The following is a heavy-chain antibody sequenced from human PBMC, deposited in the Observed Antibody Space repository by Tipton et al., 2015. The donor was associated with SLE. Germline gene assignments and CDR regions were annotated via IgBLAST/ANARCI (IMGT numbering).Heavy chain of an antibody. CDR2: IHHSGSA. CDR1: GGSITSHY. J-gene: IGHJ4*02. D-gene: IGHD6-6*01. CDR3: ARKSLVEDL. V-gene: IGHV4-59*11. Sequence: TLSLTCTVSGGSITSHYWSWVRQPPGKGLEWIGYIHHSGSANQNPSLKSRVTISVDTSKNQFSLKLSSVTTADTAVYYCARKSLVEDLWGQGTLVTVSS.